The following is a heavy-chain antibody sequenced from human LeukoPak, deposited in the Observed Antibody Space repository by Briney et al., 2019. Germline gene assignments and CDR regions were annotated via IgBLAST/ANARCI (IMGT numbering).Heavy chain of an antibody. D-gene: IGHD4-23*01. Sequence: ASVKVSCKASGYSFTGHYIHWVRQAPGQGLEWMGWLNPNSGGTKFAQKFQARVTLTRDTSISTAYMELSWLRSDDTAVYYCARVEQYGGNADYWGQGTLVTVSS. CDR3: ARVEQYGGNADY. CDR2: LNPNSGGT. V-gene: IGHV1-2*02. CDR1: GYSFTGHY. J-gene: IGHJ4*02.